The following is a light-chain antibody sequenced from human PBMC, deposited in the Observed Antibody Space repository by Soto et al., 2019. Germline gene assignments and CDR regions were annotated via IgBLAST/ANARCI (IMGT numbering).Light chain of an antibody. CDR2: DNN. CDR1: SSNIGNNY. Sequence: QSALTQPPSVSAAPGQKVTISCSGSSSNIGNNYVSWYQQFPGTAPKLLIYDNNKRPSGIPDRFSGSKSGTSATLGITGLLTGDEADYYCGTWDSSLSGVVFGGGTKLTVL. CDR3: GTWDSSLSGVV. J-gene: IGLJ2*01. V-gene: IGLV1-51*01.